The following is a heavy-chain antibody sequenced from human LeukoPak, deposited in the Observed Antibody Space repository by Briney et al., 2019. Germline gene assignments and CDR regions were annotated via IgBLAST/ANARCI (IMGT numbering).Heavy chain of an antibody. Sequence: SVKVSCKAPGGTFSSYAISWVRQAPGQGLEWMGGIIPIFGTANYAQKFQGRVTITADESTSTAYMELSSLRSEDTAVYYCARERSEGIQRGYYFDYWGQGTLVTVSS. CDR3: ARERSEGIQRGYYFDY. CDR2: IIPIFGTA. D-gene: IGHD5-18*01. CDR1: GGTFSSYA. J-gene: IGHJ4*02. V-gene: IGHV1-69*13.